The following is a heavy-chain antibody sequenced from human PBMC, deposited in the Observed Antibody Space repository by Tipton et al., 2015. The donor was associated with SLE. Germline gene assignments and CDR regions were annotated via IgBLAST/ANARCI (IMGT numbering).Heavy chain of an antibody. CDR2: ITWNSDSI. Sequence: LRLSCAASGFTFDDYAMHWVRQAPGKGLEWVSGITWNSDSIGYADSVKGRFTISRDNAKNSLYLQMNSLRPDDTALYYCAKDDGRFYYGSGYIDYWGQGTLVTVSS. CDR1: GFTFDDYA. D-gene: IGHD3-22*01. J-gene: IGHJ4*02. V-gene: IGHV3-9*01. CDR3: AKDDGRFYYGSGYIDY.